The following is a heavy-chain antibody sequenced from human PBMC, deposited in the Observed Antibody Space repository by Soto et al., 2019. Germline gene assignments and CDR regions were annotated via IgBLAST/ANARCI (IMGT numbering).Heavy chain of an antibody. J-gene: IGHJ6*02. Sequence: TLSLTCTVSGGSISSGGYYWSWIRQHPGKGLEWIGYIYYSGSTYYNPSLKSRVTISVDTSKNQFSLKLSSVTAADTAVYYCARDNPRLLADYYYYGMDVWGQGTTVTVSS. CDR1: GGSISSGGYY. CDR3: ARDNPRLLADYYYYGMDV. D-gene: IGHD2-15*01. CDR2: IYYSGST. V-gene: IGHV4-31*03.